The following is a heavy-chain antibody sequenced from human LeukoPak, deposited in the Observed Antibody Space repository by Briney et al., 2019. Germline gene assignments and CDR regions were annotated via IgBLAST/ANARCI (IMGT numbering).Heavy chain of an antibody. CDR1: GYSFTNYY. D-gene: IGHD6-19*01. Sequence: ASVKVSCKASGYSFTNYYMHWVRQAPGQGLEWMGIINLIGGSTRYAQKFQGRVTMTRDTSTSTVYMELSSLRSEDTAVYYCAREPDIAVAGTGFDYWGQGTLVTVSS. CDR3: AREPDIAVAGTGFDY. CDR2: INLIGGST. V-gene: IGHV1-46*01. J-gene: IGHJ4*02.